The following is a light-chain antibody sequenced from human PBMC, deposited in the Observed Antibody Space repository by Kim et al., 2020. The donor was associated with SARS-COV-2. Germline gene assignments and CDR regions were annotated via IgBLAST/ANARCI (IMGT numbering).Light chain of an antibody. CDR1: QSVSSNY. Sequence: EIVLTQSPGTLSLSPGERATLSCRASQSVSSNYLAWYQQKVGQAPRLLIYAASSRATGIPDRFSGSGSQTDFTLTINGLEPEDFAVYYCQKWGRSPGCTFGRGPRWRS. CDR3: QKWGRSPGCT. V-gene: IGKV3-20*01. J-gene: IGKJ2*01. CDR2: AAS.